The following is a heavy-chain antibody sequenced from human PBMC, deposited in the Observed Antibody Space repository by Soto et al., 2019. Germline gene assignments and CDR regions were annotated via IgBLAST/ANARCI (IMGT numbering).Heavy chain of an antibody. CDR1: GFTFTSSA. D-gene: IGHD2-15*01. V-gene: IGHV1-58*01. CDR3: EAGPPTTRDIRVHYYHGMDD. CDR2: IVVGSGNT. Sequence: SVKVSCKASGFTFTSSAVQWVRQARGQRLEWIGWIVVGSGNTNYAQKFQERVTITRDMSTSTAYMELSSLRSEDTAVYYCEAGPPTTRDIRVHYYHGMDDWGQGTTVTVSS. J-gene: IGHJ6*02.